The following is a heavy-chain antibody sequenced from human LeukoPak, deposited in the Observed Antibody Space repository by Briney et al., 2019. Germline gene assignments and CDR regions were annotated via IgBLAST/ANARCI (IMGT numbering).Heavy chain of an antibody. CDR3: ARDRRMVRGRLFDP. CDR1: GASISSYY. V-gene: IGHV4-59*01. D-gene: IGHD3-10*01. Sequence: SETLSLTCTVSGASISSYYWSWIRQPPGKGLEWIGYISYSGSTNYNPSLKSRVTISADTSKNQFSLKLSSVTAADTAVYYCARDRRMVRGRLFDPWGQGTLVTVSS. J-gene: IGHJ5*02. CDR2: ISYSGST.